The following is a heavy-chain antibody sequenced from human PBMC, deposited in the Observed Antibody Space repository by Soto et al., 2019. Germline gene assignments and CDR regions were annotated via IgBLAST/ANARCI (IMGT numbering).Heavy chain of an antibody. Sequence: PGGSLRLSCAASGFTFSSYGMHWVRQAPGKGLEWVAVIWYDGSNKYYADSVKGRFTISRDNSKNTLYLQMNSLRAEDTAVYYCARDIDCSGGSCYLNWFDPWGQGTLVTSPQ. V-gene: IGHV3-33*01. CDR2: IWYDGSNK. CDR1: GFTFSSYG. CDR3: ARDIDCSGGSCYLNWFDP. D-gene: IGHD2-15*01. J-gene: IGHJ5*02.